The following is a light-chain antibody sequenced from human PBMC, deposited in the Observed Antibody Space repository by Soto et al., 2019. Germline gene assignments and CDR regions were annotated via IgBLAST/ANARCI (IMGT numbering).Light chain of an antibody. V-gene: IGLV2-14*01. CDR3: TSYTSSSTRVV. CDR1: RSDVGCYNY. CDR2: EVS. J-gene: IGLJ2*01. Sequence: QSALTQPASVSGSPGQSITISCTGTRSDVGCYNYVSWSQQHPGKAPKLMIYEVSDRPSGISNRFSGSKSGNTASLTISGLQAEDEADYYCTSYTSSSTRVVFGGGTKLTVL.